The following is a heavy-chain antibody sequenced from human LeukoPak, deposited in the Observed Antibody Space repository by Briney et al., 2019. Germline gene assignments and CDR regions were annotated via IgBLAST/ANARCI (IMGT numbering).Heavy chain of an antibody. D-gene: IGHD3-3*01. V-gene: IGHV4-59*01. Sequence: PSENLSLTCTVSGGSISSYYWSWIRQPPGKRLEWLGHIYYSGSTNYNPSLKSRVTISVDTSKTQFSLKLSSVTAADTAVYYCASRSSIWSGYQDTLYYFDSWGQGTLVTVSS. J-gene: IGHJ4*02. CDR1: GGSISSYY. CDR2: IYYSGST. CDR3: ASRSSIWSGYQDTLYYFDS.